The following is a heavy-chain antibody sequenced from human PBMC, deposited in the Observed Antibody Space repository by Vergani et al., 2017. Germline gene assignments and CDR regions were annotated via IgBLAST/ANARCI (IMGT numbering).Heavy chain of an antibody. V-gene: IGHV3-7*03. CDR2: IKQDGSEK. CDR1: GFTFSAYW. J-gene: IGHJ2*01. CDR3: VKDIAASGNYWYFDL. Sequence: EVLLVESGGGLVQPVGSLRLSCAASGFTFSAYWMNWVRQAPGKGLEWVANIKQDGSEKYYVDSVKGRFTISRDNAKNSLYLQMNSLRAEDTALYYCVKDIAASGNYWYFDLWGRGTLVTDSS. D-gene: IGHD6-13*01.